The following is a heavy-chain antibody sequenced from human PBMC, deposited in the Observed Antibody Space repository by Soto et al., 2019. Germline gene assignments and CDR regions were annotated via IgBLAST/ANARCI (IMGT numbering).Heavy chain of an antibody. J-gene: IGHJ5*02. CDR2: INGDGSTT. CDR1: GFNFNFYW. V-gene: IGHV3-74*01. CDR3: VRDSPTNLEDADAMASWFDP. Sequence: EVLLVESGGGLVQPGGSLRLSCAASGFNFNFYWMHWVRQAPGKGLVWVSRINGDGSTTDYADSVKGRFTISRDNAKNTLFLQMDSLRVDDTAVYYCVRDSPTNLEDADAMASWFDPWGQGTLVTVSS. D-gene: IGHD2-2*01.